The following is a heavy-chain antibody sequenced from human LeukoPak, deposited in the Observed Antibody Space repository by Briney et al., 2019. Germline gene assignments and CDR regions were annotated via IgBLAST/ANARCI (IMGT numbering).Heavy chain of an antibody. CDR3: ASVARDTIFGVAINYYYYMDV. Sequence: GGSLRLSCAASGFTFSSYWMSWVRQSPGKGLEWVANIKQDGSEKYYVDSVKGRFTISRDNAKNSLYLQMNSLRAEDTAVYYCASVARDTIFGVAINYYYYMDVWGKGTTVTVSS. V-gene: IGHV3-7*01. CDR2: IKQDGSEK. CDR1: GFTFSSYW. D-gene: IGHD3-3*01. J-gene: IGHJ6*03.